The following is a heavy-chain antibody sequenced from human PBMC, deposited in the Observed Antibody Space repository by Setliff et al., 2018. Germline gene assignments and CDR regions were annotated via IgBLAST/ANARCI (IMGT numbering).Heavy chain of an antibody. V-gene: IGHV1-2*02. J-gene: IGHJ6*04. CDR3: ARDPLPKHYDVVTGYYSAPNYYSMDV. CDR1: GYTFTDYY. D-gene: IGHD3-9*01. Sequence: ASVKVSCKTSGYTFTDYYIHWVRQAPGEGLEWMGWLNPKNNDTSYAQKFLGRVTMTRDTSISAAYMELITLRSDDTALYYCARDPLPKHYDVVTGYYSAPNYYSMDVWGKGTTVTVSS. CDR2: LNPKNNDT.